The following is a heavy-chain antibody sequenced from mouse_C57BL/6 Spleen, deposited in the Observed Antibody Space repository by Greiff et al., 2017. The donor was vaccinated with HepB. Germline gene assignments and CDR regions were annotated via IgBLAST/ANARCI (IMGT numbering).Heavy chain of an antibody. Sequence: DVQLVESGGGLVKPGGSLKLSCAASGFTFSSYAMSWVRQTPEKRLEWVATISDGGSYTYYPDNVKGRFTISRDNAKNNLYLQMSHLKSEDTAMYYCARDGYYVDYYAMDYWGQGTSVTVSS. J-gene: IGHJ4*01. CDR2: ISDGGSYT. CDR1: GFTFSSYA. CDR3: ARDGYYVDYYAMDY. D-gene: IGHD2-3*01. V-gene: IGHV5-4*01.